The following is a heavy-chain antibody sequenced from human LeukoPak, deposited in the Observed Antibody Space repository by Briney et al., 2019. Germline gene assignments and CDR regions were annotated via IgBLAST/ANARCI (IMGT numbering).Heavy chain of an antibody. CDR3: ARGDSSSSIPDAFDI. D-gene: IGHD6-13*01. CDR1: GFTFSSYS. J-gene: IGHJ3*02. V-gene: IGHV3-21*01. CDR2: ISSSSSYI. Sequence: GGSLRLSCAASGFTFSSYSMNWVRQAPGKGLEWVSSISSSSSYIYYADSVKGRFTISRDNAKNSLYLQMNSLRAEDTAVYYCARGDSSSSIPDAFDIWGQGTMVTVSS.